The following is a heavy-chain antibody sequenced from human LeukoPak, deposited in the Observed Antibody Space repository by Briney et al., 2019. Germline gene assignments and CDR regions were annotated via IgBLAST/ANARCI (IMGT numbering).Heavy chain of an antibody. Sequence: SGTLSLTCAVSGGSISSSNWWSWVRQPPGKGLEWIGEIYHSGSTNYNPSLKSRVTISVDKSKNQFSLKLSSVTAADTAVYYCARRRSLRDGSGFKNWFDPWGQGTLVTVSS. D-gene: IGHD3-3*01. CDR2: IYHSGST. V-gene: IGHV4-4*02. CDR1: GGSISSSNW. CDR3: ARRRSLRDGSGFKNWFDP. J-gene: IGHJ5*02.